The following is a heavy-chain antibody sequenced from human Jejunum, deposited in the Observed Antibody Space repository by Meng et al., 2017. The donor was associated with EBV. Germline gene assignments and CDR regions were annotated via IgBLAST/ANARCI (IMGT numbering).Heavy chain of an antibody. V-gene: IGHV4-61*08. CDR2: ICSSEST. Sequence: QAQPQQPGPGLFWQSEPLTVASAVSGGSNRSRACYSSSTRVPPPQGLGCSWYICSSESTNCRSSPKSQVTISADTSQILCSLRLSSVTAADTAVYCCARDQNGSYFAYWGQGTLVTVSS. D-gene: IGHD1-26*01. J-gene: IGHJ4*02. CDR1: GGSNRSRACY. CDR3: ARDQNGSYFAY.